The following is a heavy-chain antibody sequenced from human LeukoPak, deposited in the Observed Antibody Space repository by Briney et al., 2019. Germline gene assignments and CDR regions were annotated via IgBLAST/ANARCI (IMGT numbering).Heavy chain of an antibody. J-gene: IGHJ5*02. Sequence: PGGSLRLSCAASGFTFSSYSMNWVRQAPGKGLEWVSSISSSSSYIYYADSVKGRFTISRDNAKNSLYLQMNSLRAEDTAVYYCARVSPIYRGGDCYDWFDPWGQGTLVTVSS. CDR1: GFTFSSYS. CDR3: ARVSPIYRGGDCYDWFDP. D-gene: IGHD2-21*02. V-gene: IGHV3-21*01. CDR2: ISSSSSYI.